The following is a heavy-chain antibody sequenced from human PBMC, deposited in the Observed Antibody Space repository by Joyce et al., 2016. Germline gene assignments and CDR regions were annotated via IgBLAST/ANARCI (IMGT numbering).Heavy chain of an antibody. CDR1: GLSFDLHSF. CDR2: VYLHGIT. J-gene: IGHJ2*01. D-gene: IGHD5-18*01. Sequence: QVQLQESGPGLVKPSETLSLTCGVSGLSFDLHSFWGWIRQPTGKGLEWIANVYLHGITTNSPFPKSRVTISVETSKNQFSLNLNSLTAADTAVYFCARRPYNVHTPLGSDWYFDLWGRGTLVTVSS. CDR3: ARRPYNVHTPLGSDWYFDL. V-gene: IGHV4-38-2*01.